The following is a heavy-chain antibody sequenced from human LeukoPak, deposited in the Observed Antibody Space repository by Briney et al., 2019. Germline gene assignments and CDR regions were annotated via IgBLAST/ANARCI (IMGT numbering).Heavy chain of an antibody. CDR2: ISSSGSTI. CDR3: AKDRAAAGLYYFDY. Sequence: GGSLRLSCAASGFTFSNYSMNWVRQAPGKGLEWVSYISSSGSTIYYADSVKGRFTISRDNAKNSLYLQMNSLRAEDTAVYYCAKDRAAAGLYYFDYWGQGTLVTVSS. J-gene: IGHJ4*02. CDR1: GFTFSNYS. D-gene: IGHD6-13*01. V-gene: IGHV3-48*04.